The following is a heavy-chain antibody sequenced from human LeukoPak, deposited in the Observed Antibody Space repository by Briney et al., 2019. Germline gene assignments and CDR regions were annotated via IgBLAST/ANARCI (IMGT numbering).Heavy chain of an antibody. J-gene: IGHJ4*02. Sequence: SGGSLRLSCAASGFTFSSYEMNWVRQAPGKGLEWVSSISSTSSYIYYADSVKGRFTISRDNAKNSLYLQMNSLRAEDTAVYYCARAGSSPNSDYWGQGTLVTVSS. D-gene: IGHD6-6*01. CDR1: GFTFSSYE. CDR3: ARAGSSPNSDY. V-gene: IGHV3-21*01. CDR2: ISSTSSYI.